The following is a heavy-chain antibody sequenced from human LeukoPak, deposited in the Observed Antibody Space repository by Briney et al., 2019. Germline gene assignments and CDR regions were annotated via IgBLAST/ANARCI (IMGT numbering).Heavy chain of an antibody. Sequence: GGSVRLSCAASGFIFNAHSINWVRQAPGKGLEWVSYISGSGSSIDYADSVGGRFTIYRDSAKNSVYLQMNNLRAEDAAVYYCAREEDCSSTSCYYYYYYGMDVWGQGTTVTVSS. D-gene: IGHD2-2*01. J-gene: IGHJ6*02. CDR3: AREEDCSSTSCYYYYYYGMDV. V-gene: IGHV3-48*01. CDR1: GFIFNAHS. CDR2: ISGSGSSI.